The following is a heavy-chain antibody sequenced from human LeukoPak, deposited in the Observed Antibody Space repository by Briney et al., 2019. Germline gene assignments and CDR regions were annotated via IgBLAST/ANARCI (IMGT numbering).Heavy chain of an antibody. V-gene: IGHV5-51*01. Sequence: GESLKISCKGSGYSFTSYWIGWVRQMPGKGLEWMGIIYPGDSDIRYSPSFQGQVTISADKSISTAYLQWSSLKASDTAIYYCARRVGSSLRGPYYYYYMDVWGKGTTVTVSS. CDR3: ARRVGSSLRGPYYYYYMDV. CDR1: GYSFTSYW. CDR2: IYPGDSDI. J-gene: IGHJ6*03. D-gene: IGHD1-26*01.